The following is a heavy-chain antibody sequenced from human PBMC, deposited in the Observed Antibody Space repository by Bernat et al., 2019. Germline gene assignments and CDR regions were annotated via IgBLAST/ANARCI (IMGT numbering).Heavy chain of an antibody. Sequence: QVQLQQWGAGLLKPSETLSLTCAVYGGSFSGYYWSWIRQPPGKGRGWIGEVNHSGSTNDNPSLKSRVTISVDTSKNQSSLKLSSVTAADTAVYYCARGGIWYEYYYYYMDVWGKGTTVTVSS. CDR2: VNHSGST. V-gene: IGHV4-34*01. D-gene: IGHD6-13*01. CDR1: GGSFSGYY. CDR3: ARGGIWYEYYYYYMDV. J-gene: IGHJ6*03.